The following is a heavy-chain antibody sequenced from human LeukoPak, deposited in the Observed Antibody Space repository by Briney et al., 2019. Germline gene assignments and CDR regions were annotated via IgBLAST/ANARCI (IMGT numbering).Heavy chain of an antibody. D-gene: IGHD3-3*01. J-gene: IGHJ4*02. Sequence: PGGSLRLSCAASGFTLSSYSMNWVRQAPGKGLEWVSYISSSSSTIYYADSVKGRFTISRDNAKNSLYLQMNSLRAEDTAVYYCARPQLRFLEWSDFDYWGQGTLVTVSS. CDR2: ISSSSSTI. CDR1: GFTLSSYS. V-gene: IGHV3-48*01. CDR3: ARPQLRFLEWSDFDY.